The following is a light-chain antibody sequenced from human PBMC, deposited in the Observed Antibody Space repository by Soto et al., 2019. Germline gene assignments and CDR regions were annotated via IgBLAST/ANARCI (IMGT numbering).Light chain of an antibody. V-gene: IGKV1-5*01. J-gene: IGKJ4*01. CDR3: QTYTSFSPIT. CDR1: QSISSW. Sequence: EIQMTISPSSVSASVRDRVSITCRASQSISSWLAWYQQTPGKAPKLLMFDTFSLESGVPSRFSGSRSGTEFTLTISSLQPDDYATYSCQTYTSFSPITSCGRTNEDI. CDR2: DTF.